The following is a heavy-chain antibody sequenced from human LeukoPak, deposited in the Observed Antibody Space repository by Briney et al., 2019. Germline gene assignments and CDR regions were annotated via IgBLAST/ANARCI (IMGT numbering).Heavy chain of an antibody. CDR3: ARDLGYSGFDWAP. J-gene: IGHJ5*02. CDR1: GGSISSYNYY. CDR2: IHSSGNT. V-gene: IGHV4-39*07. Sequence: SETLSLTCTVSGGSISSYNYYWGWIRQPPGKRLEWVGSIHSSGNTYYNPTLKSRVTISVDTSKNQFSLNLTSVTAADAAVYYCARDLGYSGFDWAPWGQGTLVTVSS. D-gene: IGHD5-12*01.